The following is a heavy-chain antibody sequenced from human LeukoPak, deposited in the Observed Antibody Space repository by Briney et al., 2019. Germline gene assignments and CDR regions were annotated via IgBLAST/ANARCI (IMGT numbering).Heavy chain of an antibody. J-gene: IGHJ4*02. CDR1: GFTFSSYG. CDR3: AKDLAAAHLFDY. V-gene: IGHV3-23*01. D-gene: IGHD6-13*01. CDR2: ISGSGGST. Sequence: GGSLRLSCAASGFTFSSYGMSWVRQARGEGGEWVSAISGSGGSTYYADSVKGRCTITRDNSKNALYLQMNSLRAEDTAVYYCAKDLAAAHLFDYWGQGTLVTVSS.